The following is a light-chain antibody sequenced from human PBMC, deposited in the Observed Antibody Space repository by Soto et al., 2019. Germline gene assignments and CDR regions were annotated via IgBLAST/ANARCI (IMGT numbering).Light chain of an antibody. CDR2: GAS. J-gene: IGKJ4*01. Sequence: EIVMTQSPVTLSVSPGERGTLSCWAGQSVSDNLAWYQQKPGQAPRLLIYGASTRATGIPARFSGSGSGTEFTLTISGLQSEDFAVYYCQQYNNWPLTFGGGTKVDIK. V-gene: IGKV3D-15*01. CDR1: QSVSDN. CDR3: QQYNNWPLT.